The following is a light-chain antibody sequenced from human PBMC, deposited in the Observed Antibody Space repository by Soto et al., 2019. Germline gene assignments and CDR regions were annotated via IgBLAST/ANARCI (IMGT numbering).Light chain of an antibody. Sequence: QSVLTQPAPVSGSPGLSLTISSAGTRDDIGSYDYVSWYQQHPGNAHKLLVYEVTNRPSGVSNRFSGSKSGNTASLTISGLQAEDEADYYCNSYTNSSAVVFGGGTK. V-gene: IGLV2-14*01. CDR2: EVT. CDR1: RDDIGSYDY. J-gene: IGLJ2*01. CDR3: NSYTNSSAVV.